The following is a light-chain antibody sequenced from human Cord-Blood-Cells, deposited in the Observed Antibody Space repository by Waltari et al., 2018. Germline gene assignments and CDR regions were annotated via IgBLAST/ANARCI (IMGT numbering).Light chain of an antibody. CDR3: QQYGSSPRYT. CDR2: GAS. J-gene: IGKJ2*01. CDR1: QSVSISY. Sequence: EIVLTQSPGTLSLSPGERATPSFRASQSVSISYLAWYQQKPGQAPRLLIYGASSRATCIPARLSGSGSGTAFTLTISRLEPEDFAVYYCQQYGSSPRYTFGQGTKLEIK. V-gene: IGKV3-20*01.